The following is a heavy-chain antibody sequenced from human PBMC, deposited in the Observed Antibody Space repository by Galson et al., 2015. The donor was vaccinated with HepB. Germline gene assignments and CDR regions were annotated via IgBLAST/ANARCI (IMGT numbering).Heavy chain of an antibody. V-gene: IGHV4-59*01. D-gene: IGHD5-24*01. J-gene: IGHJ4*02. CDR1: GASIGTFY. Sequence: ETLSLTCTVSGASIGTFYWTWIRQPPGKGLEWIGHIFHSGYTNYNTSLESRVTISVDTSKNQFSLKLTSVTAADTAVYYCARWVSASYGYFIDDWGQGTLVTVSS. CDR2: IFHSGYT. CDR3: ARWVSASYGYFIDD.